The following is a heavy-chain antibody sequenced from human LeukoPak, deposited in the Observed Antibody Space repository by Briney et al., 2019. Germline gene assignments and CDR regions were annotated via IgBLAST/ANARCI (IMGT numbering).Heavy chain of an antibody. D-gene: IGHD5-18*01. CDR2: IRSKAYGGTT. J-gene: IGHJ4*02. V-gene: IGHV3-49*04. CDR3: TRAAMILQRYYFDY. CDR1: GFTFGDYA. Sequence: PGGSLRLSCTASGFTFGDYAMSWVRQAPGKGLEWVGFIRSKAYGGTTEYAASVKGRFTISRDDSKSIAYLQMNSLKTEDTTVYYCTRAAMILQRYYFDYWGQGTLVTVSS.